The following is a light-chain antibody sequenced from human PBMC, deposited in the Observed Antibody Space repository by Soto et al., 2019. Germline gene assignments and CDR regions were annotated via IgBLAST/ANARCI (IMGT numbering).Light chain of an antibody. CDR1: QRISTW. J-gene: IGKJ1*01. V-gene: IGKV1-5*01. CDR2: DAS. Sequence: DIHMTQSPSTLSASVGDGVTITCRASQRISTWLAWYQQKPGKAPKLLIYDASTLESGVPSRFSGSRSGTEFTLTISSLQPDDFATYYCQQYNSYSWTFGQGTKVDI. CDR3: QQYNSYSWT.